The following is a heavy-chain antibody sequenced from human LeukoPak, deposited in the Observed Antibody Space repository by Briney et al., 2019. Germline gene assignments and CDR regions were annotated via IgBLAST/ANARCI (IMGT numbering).Heavy chain of an antibody. CDR3: ARDLPFED. Sequence: GASVKVSCKASGYTFTNYHMHWVRQAPGQWLEWMGRIYPSSGGTNYAQKFQGRITLTTDTSINTAYMELSRLRFDDTAVYYCARDLPFEDWGQGTLVTVSS. CDR2: IYPSSGGT. D-gene: IGHD2/OR15-2a*01. J-gene: IGHJ4*02. V-gene: IGHV1-2*06. CDR1: GYTFTNYH.